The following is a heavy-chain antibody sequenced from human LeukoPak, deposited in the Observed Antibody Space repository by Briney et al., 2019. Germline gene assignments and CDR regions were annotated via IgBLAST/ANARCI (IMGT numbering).Heavy chain of an antibody. V-gene: IGHV3-23*01. CDR3: AKVDRSDSGGYTDN. J-gene: IGHJ4*02. Sequence: PGGSLRLSCAASGFTFSSYAMTWVRRAPGKGLEWVSGISGSGTTTYYADSVKGRFTISRDNFKNTLFLQMNSLRAEDTALYYCAKVDRSDSGGYTDNWGQGILVTVSS. D-gene: IGHD3-22*01. CDR2: ISGSGTTT. CDR1: GFTFSSYA.